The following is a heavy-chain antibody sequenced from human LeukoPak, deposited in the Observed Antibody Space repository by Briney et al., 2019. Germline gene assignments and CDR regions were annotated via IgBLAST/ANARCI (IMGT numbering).Heavy chain of an antibody. V-gene: IGHV4-34*01. J-gene: IGHJ6*03. Sequence: SETLSLTCAVYGGSFSGYYWSRIRQPPGKGLEWIGEINHGGSTNYNPSLKSRVTISVDTSKNQFSLKLSSVTAADTAVYYCARACDHYYYYYMDVWGKGTTVTVSS. CDR1: GGSFSGYY. CDR3: ARACDHYYYYYMDV. D-gene: IGHD2-21*02. CDR2: INHGGST.